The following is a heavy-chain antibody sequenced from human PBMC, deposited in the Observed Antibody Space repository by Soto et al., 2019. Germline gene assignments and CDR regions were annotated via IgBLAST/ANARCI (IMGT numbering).Heavy chain of an antibody. V-gene: IGHV3-33*01. Sequence: QVQLVESGGVVVQPGRSLRLSCAASGFTFSNYGMHWVRQAPGKGLEWVANIWDDGSNKYYADSVKGRFTTSRDNSKNTLYLQLNSLRAEDTAVYYCARDNPLHEGYWGQGTLVTVSS. CDR1: GFTFSNYG. J-gene: IGHJ4*02. CDR2: IWDDGSNK. CDR3: ARDNPLHEGY.